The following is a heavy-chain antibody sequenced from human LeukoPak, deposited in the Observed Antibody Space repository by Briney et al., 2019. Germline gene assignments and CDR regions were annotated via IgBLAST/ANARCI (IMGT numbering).Heavy chain of an antibody. CDR3: ARDALAAYFDY. V-gene: IGHV3-30-3*01. CDR1: GFTFSSYA. J-gene: IGHJ4*02. CDR2: ISYDGSNK. Sequence: HPGRSLRLSCAASGFTFSSYAMPWVRQAPDKGLEWVAVISYDGSNKYYADSVKGRFTISRDNSKNTLYLQMNSLRAEDTAVYYCARDALAAYFDYWGQGTLVTVSS. D-gene: IGHD6-25*01.